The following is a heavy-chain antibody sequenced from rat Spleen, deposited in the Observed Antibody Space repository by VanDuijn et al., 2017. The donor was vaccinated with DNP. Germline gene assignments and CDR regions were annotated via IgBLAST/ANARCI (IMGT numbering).Heavy chain of an antibody. D-gene: IGHD5-1*01. Sequence: EVQLVESGGGLVQPGRSLKLSCAASGFTFTNYAMAWVRQAPTKGLEWVASITNTGGNTYYRDSVKGRFTISRDNAKSTLYLQMDSLRSEETATYYCARLLTGRAYYFDYWGQGVMVTVSS. CDR2: ITNTGGNT. J-gene: IGHJ2*01. CDR1: GFTFTNYA. V-gene: IGHV5S11*01. CDR3: ARLLTGRAYYFDY.